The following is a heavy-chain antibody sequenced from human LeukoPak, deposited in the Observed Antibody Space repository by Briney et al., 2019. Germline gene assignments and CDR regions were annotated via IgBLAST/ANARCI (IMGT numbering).Heavy chain of an antibody. V-gene: IGHV3-48*03. D-gene: IGHD6-6*01. J-gene: IGHJ4*02. CDR3: ARDLYQQLVYDY. CDR1: GFTFSSYE. Sequence: PGGSLRLSCAASGFTFSSYEMNWVRQAPGKGLEWVSYISSSGSTIYYADSVKGRFTISRDDAKNSLYLQMNSLRAEDTAVYYCARDLYQQLVYDYWGQGTLVTVSS. CDR2: ISSSGSTI.